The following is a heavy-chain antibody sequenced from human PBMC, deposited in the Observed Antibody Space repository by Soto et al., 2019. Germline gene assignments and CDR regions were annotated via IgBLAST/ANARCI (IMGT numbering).Heavy chain of an antibody. V-gene: IGHV3-30*18. D-gene: IGHD6-19*01. J-gene: IGHJ4*02. CDR3: AKDIRRWLAGY. CDR1: GFTFSSYG. Sequence: GGSLRLSCAASGFTFSSYGMHWVRQAPGKGLEWVAVISYDGSNKYYADSVKGRFTISRDNSKNTLYLQMNSLRAEDTAVYYCAKDIRRWLAGYWGQGTLVTVSS. CDR2: ISYDGSNK.